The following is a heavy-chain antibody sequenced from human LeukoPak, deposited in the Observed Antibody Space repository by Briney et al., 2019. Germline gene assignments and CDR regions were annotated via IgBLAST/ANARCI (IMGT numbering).Heavy chain of an antibody. CDR2: MNPNSGNT. CDR3: ASSRRDSSGIIGYFQH. V-gene: IGHV1-8*03. J-gene: IGHJ1*01. D-gene: IGHD3-22*01. Sequence: ASVKVSCKASGYTFTGYYMHWVRQAPGQGLEWMGWMNPNSGNTGYAQKFQGRVTITRNTSISTAYMELSSLRSEDTAVYYCASSRRDSSGIIGYFQHWGKGTLVTVSS. CDR1: GYTFTGYY.